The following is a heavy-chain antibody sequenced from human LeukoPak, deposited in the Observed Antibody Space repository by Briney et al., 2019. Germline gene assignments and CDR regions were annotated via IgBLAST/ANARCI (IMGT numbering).Heavy chain of an antibody. D-gene: IGHD4/OR15-4a*01. J-gene: IGHJ4*02. CDR3: AKDANYLRSGSFFIPFDY. CDR1: GFTFSRTA. Sequence: GGSLRLSCAASGFTFSRTATGWVRQAPGKGLKWGATISGSGVGTYYAASVKGRVNISRDNSKNTLYLQMNSLRTEDTAMYYCAKDANYLRSGSFFIPFDYWGQGTLVSVYS. CDR2: ISGSGVGT. V-gene: IGHV3-23*01.